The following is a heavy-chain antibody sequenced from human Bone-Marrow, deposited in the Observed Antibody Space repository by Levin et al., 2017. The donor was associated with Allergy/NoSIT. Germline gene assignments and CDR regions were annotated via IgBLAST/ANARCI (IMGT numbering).Heavy chain of an antibody. V-gene: IGHV3-30-3*01. J-gene: IGHJ4*02. CDR2: ISYDGSNK. CDR3: ARDPSAYYDSSGYYFDY. CDR1: GFTFSSYA. Sequence: PGGSLRLSCAASGFTFSSYAMHWVRQAPGKGLEWVAVISYDGSNKYYADSVKGRFTISRDNSKNTLYLQMNSLRAEDTAVYYCARDPSAYYDSSGYYFDYWGQGTLVTVSS. D-gene: IGHD3-22*01.